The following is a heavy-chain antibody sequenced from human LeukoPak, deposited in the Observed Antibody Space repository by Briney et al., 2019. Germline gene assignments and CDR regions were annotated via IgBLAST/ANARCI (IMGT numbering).Heavy chain of an antibody. CDR2: IGTYNGNT. CDR3: AREGSPFYYYMDV. J-gene: IGHJ6*03. D-gene: IGHD2-15*01. Sequence: ASVKVSCKASGYTFTSYGISWVRQAPGQGLEWMGWIGTYNGNTNYAQKLQGRVTMTTDTSTSIAYMELRSLRSDDTAVYYCAREGSPFYYYMDVWGKGTTVTVSS. CDR1: GYTFTSYG. V-gene: IGHV1-18*01.